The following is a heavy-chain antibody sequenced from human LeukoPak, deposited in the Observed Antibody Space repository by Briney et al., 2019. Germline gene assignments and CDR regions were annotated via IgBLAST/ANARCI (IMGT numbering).Heavy chain of an antibody. Sequence: TGGSLRLSCAASGFTFSSCWMHWVRQAPGKGLVWVSRINSDGSSTSYADSVKGRFTISRDNARNSLYLQMNSLRAEDTAVYYCARCWGSGNYLFDAFDIWGQGTVVTVSS. CDR1: GFTFSSCW. V-gene: IGHV3-74*01. CDR3: ARCWGSGNYLFDAFDI. D-gene: IGHD1-26*01. J-gene: IGHJ3*02. CDR2: INSDGSST.